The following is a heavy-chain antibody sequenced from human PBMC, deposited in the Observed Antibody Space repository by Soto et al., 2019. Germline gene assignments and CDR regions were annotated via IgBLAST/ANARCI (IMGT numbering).Heavy chain of an antibody. D-gene: IGHD6-6*01. J-gene: IGHJ3*02. CDR2: INPSGGST. Sequence: ASVKVSCKASGYTFTSYYMHWVRQAPGQGLEWMGIINPSGGSTSYAQKFQGRVTMTRDTSTSTVYMELSSLGSEDTAVYYCARDSSNPWDAFDIWGQGTMVTVSS. V-gene: IGHV1-46*01. CDR3: ARDSSNPWDAFDI. CDR1: GYTFTSYY.